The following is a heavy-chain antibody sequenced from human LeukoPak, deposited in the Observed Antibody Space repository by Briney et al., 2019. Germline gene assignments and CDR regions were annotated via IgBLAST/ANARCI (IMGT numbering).Heavy chain of an antibody. Sequence: SETLSLTCTVSGGSISSYYWSWIRQPPGKGLELIGYIYYSGSTNYNPSLKSRVTISVDTSKNQFSLKLSSVTAADTAVYYCAGTTVTSHYYYGMDVWGQGTTVTVSS. CDR1: GGSISSYY. CDR2: IYYSGST. CDR3: AGTTVTSHYYYGMDV. J-gene: IGHJ6*02. D-gene: IGHD4-17*01. V-gene: IGHV4-59*08.